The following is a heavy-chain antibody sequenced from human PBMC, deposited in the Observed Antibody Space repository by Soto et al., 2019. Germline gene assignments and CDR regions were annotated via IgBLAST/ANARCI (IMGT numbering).Heavy chain of an antibody. V-gene: IGHV3-53*01. Sequence: EVQLVESGGALIQPGGSLRLSCGASGLSVSDNYMGWVRQAPGRGLEWVSVMYADGDTHYADSGKGRFTISRDKSENTLYLQMNSLRDEDTGVYFCVSRIPSWVFDYWGLGTLVTVSS. CDR1: GLSVSDNY. CDR2: MYADGDT. D-gene: IGHD2-21*01. J-gene: IGHJ4*01. CDR3: VSRIPSWVFDY.